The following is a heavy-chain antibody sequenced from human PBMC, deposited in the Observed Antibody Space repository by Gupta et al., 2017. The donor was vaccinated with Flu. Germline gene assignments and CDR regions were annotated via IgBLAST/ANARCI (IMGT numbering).Heavy chain of an antibody. Sequence: IRQPPGKGLEWIGEINHSGSTNYNPSLKSRVTISVDTSKNQFSLKLSSVTAADTAVYYCARGESIAARPPRYYNYYGMDVWGQGTTVTVSS. V-gene: IGHV4-34*01. CDR2: INHSGST. J-gene: IGHJ6*02. D-gene: IGHD6-6*01. CDR3: ARGESIAARPPRYYNYYGMDV.